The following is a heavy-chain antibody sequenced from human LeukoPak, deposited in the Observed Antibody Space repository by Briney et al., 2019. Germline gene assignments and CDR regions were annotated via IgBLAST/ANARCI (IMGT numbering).Heavy chain of an antibody. CDR1: GFTFSRYS. Sequence: GGSLRLSCAASGFTFSRYSMNWVRQAPGKGLEWVSYINSSSSTIYYADSVKGRFTISRDNAKNSLYLQMNSLRAEDTAVYYCARDRGDFWSGYSPGYAFDIWGQGTMVTVSS. J-gene: IGHJ3*02. D-gene: IGHD3-3*01. V-gene: IGHV3-48*01. CDR3: ARDRGDFWSGYSPGYAFDI. CDR2: INSSSSTI.